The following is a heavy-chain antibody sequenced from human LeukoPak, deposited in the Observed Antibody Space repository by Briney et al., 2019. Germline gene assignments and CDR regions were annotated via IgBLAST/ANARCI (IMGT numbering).Heavy chain of an antibody. CDR1: GYTFTSYY. J-gene: IGHJ4*02. CDR2: INPNRGST. D-gene: IGHD1-26*01. Sequence: ASVKVSCKASGYTFTSYYMYWVRQAPGQGLEWMGIINPNRGSTSYAQKFQGRVTMTRDMSTSTVYMELSSLRSEDTAVYYCATDLHSGSYYDKPGFWGQGTLVTVSS. CDR3: ATDLHSGSYYDKPGF. V-gene: IGHV1-46*01.